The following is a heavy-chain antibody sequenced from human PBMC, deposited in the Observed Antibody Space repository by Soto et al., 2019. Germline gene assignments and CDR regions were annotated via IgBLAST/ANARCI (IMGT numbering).Heavy chain of an antibody. CDR1: GFTFCNYE. CDR3: ARRGYGSKWPNVYMDV. CDR2: ISNNGAHT. Sequence: EAQLVESGGGLVQPGGSLRLYCAASGFTFCNYEMHWVRQAPGKGLEYVSGISNNGAHTDYVKSVKGRFTISRDNSENTLYLQMVSLRAEDMALYYCARRGYGSKWPNVYMDVWGKGTTVTVSS. V-gene: IGHV3-64*01. J-gene: IGHJ6*03. D-gene: IGHD6-13*01.